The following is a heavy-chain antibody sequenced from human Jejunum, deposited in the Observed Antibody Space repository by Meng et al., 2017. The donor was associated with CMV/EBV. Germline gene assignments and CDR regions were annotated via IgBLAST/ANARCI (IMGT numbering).Heavy chain of an antibody. V-gene: IGHV1-18*01. CDR3: ARAPVADTTSDY. D-gene: IGHD6-19*01. J-gene: IGHJ4*02. CDR1: GYPFISYG. CDR2: ISGYNGNR. Sequence: HLVQSGAVVKKPGASVMVACRCSGYPFISYGISWVPQAPGQGLEWMGWISGYNGNRKYAQQLQGRVSMTTDTSTSTAYMKLRSLRPDDTAVYYCARAPVADTTSDYWGQGTLVTVSS.